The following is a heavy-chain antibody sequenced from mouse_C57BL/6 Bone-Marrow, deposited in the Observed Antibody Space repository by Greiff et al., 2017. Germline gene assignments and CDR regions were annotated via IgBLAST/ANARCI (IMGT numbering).Heavy chain of an antibody. Sequence: VQLQQSGAELVRPGASVKLSCTASGFNIKDSYMHWVKQRPEQGLEWIGRIDPEDGDTEYAPKFQGKATMTADTSSNTAYLQLSSLTSEDTAVYYCTTRLRPLDYFDYWGQGTTLTVSS. V-gene: IGHV14-1*01. CDR1: GFNIKDSY. D-gene: IGHD2-2*01. J-gene: IGHJ2*01. CDR3: TTRLRPLDYFDY. CDR2: IDPEDGDT.